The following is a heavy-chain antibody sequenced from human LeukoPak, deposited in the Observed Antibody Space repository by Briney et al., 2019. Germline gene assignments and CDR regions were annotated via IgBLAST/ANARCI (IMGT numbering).Heavy chain of an antibody. D-gene: IGHD3-9*01. J-gene: IGHJ5*02. Sequence: ASVKVSRKASGYTFTGYYMHWVRQAPGQGLEWMGWINPNSGGTNYAQKFQGWATMTRDTSISTAYMELSRLRSDDTAVYYYARAPVPNYDILTGFDPWGQGTLVTVSS. CDR3: ARAPVPNYDILTGFDP. CDR1: GYTFTGYY. CDR2: INPNSGGT. V-gene: IGHV1-2*04.